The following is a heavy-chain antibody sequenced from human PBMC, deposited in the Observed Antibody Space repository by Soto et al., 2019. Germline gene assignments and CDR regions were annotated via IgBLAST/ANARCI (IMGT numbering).Heavy chain of an antibody. CDR1: GGTFSSYT. J-gene: IGHJ4*02. CDR2: IIPILGIA. V-gene: IGHV1-69*02. D-gene: IGHD2-2*02. CDR3: ATEYCRRTICYRDY. Sequence: QVQLVQSGAEVKKPGASVKVSCKASGGTFSSYTISWVRQAPGQGLEWLGRIIPILGIANYAQKFQGRVTITANKSTSTAYMDLSSLRSEDPAVYYCATEYCRRTICYRDYWAQATLVSVS.